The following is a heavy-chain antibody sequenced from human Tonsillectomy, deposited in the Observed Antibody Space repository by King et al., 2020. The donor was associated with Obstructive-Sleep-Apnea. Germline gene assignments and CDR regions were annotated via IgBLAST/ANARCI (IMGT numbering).Heavy chain of an antibody. V-gene: IGHV3-30*02. Sequence: VQLVESGGGVVQPGGSLRLSCAASGFTFSSYGMHWVRQAPGKGLEWVAFIRFDGSNEYYVDSVKGRFTLSRDNSKDTLSLQMNSLRDEDTAMYYCAKDLGHAYCGGYCYAGPDSWGQGTLVTVSS. CDR1: GFTFSSYG. J-gene: IGHJ5*02. D-gene: IGHD2-21*02. CDR2: IRFDGSNE. CDR3: AKDLGHAYCGGYCYAGPDS.